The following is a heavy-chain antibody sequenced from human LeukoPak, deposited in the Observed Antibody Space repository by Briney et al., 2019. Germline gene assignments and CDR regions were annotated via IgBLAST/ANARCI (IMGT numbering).Heavy chain of an antibody. CDR1: GFTFSTYF. Sequence: GGSLRLSCAASGFTFSTYFMHWVRQAPGKGLEWVADIASDGSHTFYVESVKGRFTISRDNSKNTLYLQMNSLRAEDTAVYFCARGRQDTIIHSGAFDIWGQGTMVTVSS. CDR3: ARGRQDTIIHSGAFDI. V-gene: IGHV3-30-3*01. CDR2: IASDGSHT. J-gene: IGHJ3*02. D-gene: IGHD3-10*01.